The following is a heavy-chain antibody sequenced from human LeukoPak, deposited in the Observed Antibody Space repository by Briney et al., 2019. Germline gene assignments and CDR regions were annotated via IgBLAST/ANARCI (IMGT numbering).Heavy chain of an antibody. Sequence: GGSLRLSCAASGFTFSSYAMSWVRQAPGKGLEWVSAISGSGGSTYYADSVKGRFTISRDNSKNTLYLHMNSLKTEDTAVYYCTTGSGSYYAWGQGTLVTVSS. J-gene: IGHJ5*02. D-gene: IGHD3-10*01. CDR3: TTGSGSYYA. CDR1: GFTFSSYA. CDR2: ISGSGGST. V-gene: IGHV3-23*01.